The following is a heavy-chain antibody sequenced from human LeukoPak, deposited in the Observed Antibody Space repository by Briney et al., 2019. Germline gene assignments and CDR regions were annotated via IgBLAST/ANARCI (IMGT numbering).Heavy chain of an antibody. CDR2: IHYSGIT. V-gene: IGHV4-59*01. Sequence: GSLRLSCAASGFTFSNYAMSWIRQPPGKGLEWVGNIHYSGITNYNPPLRGRLTISVDTSKNQFSLKLSSVTAADTAVYYCASHLLPTPWYFDYWGQGTLVTVSS. J-gene: IGHJ4*02. D-gene: IGHD2-15*01. CDR1: GFTFSNYA. CDR3: ASHLLPTPWYFDY.